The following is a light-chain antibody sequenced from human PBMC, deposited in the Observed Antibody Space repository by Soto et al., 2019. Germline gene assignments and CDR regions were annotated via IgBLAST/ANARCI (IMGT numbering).Light chain of an antibody. Sequence: EIVLTQSPATLSLSPGERATLSCRASQSVSSYLAWYQQKPGQAPRLLIYDASNRATGIPARFSGSGSGTDFTLTISSLEPEDFAVYYCQQRSIWPPYTFVQGTKLEIK. CDR2: DAS. J-gene: IGKJ2*01. V-gene: IGKV3-11*01. CDR3: QQRSIWPPYT. CDR1: QSVSSY.